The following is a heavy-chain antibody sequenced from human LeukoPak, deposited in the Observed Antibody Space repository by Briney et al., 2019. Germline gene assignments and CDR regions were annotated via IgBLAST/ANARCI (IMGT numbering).Heavy chain of an antibody. J-gene: IGHJ6*02. V-gene: IGHV1-69*13. CDR1: GGTFSSYA. CDR2: IIPIFGTA. D-gene: IGHD3-3*01. CDR3: ARDMRLITIFGVVGDYYYGMDV. Sequence: SVKVSCKASGGTFSSYAISWVRQAPGQGLEWMGGIIPIFGTANYAQKFQGRVTITADESTSTAYMELSSLRSEDTAVYYCARDMRLITIFGVVGDYYYGMDVWGQGTTVTVSS.